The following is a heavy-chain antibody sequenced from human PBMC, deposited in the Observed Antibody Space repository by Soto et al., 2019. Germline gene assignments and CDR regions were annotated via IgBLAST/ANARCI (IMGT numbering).Heavy chain of an antibody. V-gene: IGHV1-69*01. Sequence: QVQLVQSGTEVKKPGSSVRVSCKASGGTSNRFAFSWVRQAPGQGLEWMGGSIPIFGTANYAPRFQGRATITADESTRTGYMERSGLRSDDTATYYCATGRGSGGFGSWGQGTQVLVSS. D-gene: IGHD3-16*01. CDR3: ATGRGSGGFGS. CDR1: GGTSNRFA. CDR2: SIPIFGTA. J-gene: IGHJ4*02.